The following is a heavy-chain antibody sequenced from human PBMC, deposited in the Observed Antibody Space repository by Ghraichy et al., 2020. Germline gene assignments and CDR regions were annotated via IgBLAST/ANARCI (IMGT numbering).Heavy chain of an antibody. Sequence: GGSLRLSCAASGFTFSSYWMSWVRQAPGKGLEWVANIKQDGSEKYYVDSVKGRFTISRDNAKNSLYLQMNSLRAEDTAVYYCAREPEPKNIVVVVAATPGIRWFDPWGQGTLVTVSS. D-gene: IGHD2-15*01. CDR3: AREPEPKNIVVVVAATPGIRWFDP. J-gene: IGHJ5*02. CDR2: IKQDGSEK. CDR1: GFTFSSYW. V-gene: IGHV3-7*03.